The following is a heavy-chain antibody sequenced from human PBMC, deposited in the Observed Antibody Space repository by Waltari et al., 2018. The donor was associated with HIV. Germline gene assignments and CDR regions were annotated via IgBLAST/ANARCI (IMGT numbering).Heavy chain of an antibody. D-gene: IGHD3-9*01. V-gene: IGHV4-34*01. CDR3: ARVSGYFDWYYYYYGMDV. CDR1: GGSFSGYY. CDR2: INHSGST. J-gene: IGHJ6*02. Sequence: QVQLQQWGAGLLKPSETLSLTCAVYGGSFSGYYWSWIRQPPGKGLEWIGEINHSGSTNYNPSLKSRVTISVDTSKNQFSLKLSSVTAADTAVYYCARVSGYFDWYYYYYGMDVWGQGTTVTVSS.